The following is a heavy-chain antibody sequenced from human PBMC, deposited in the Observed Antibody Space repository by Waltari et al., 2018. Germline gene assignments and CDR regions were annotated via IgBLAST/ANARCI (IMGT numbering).Heavy chain of an antibody. CDR1: GGSISSYY. D-gene: IGHD6-13*01. CDR3: ARSSSQPSKNWFDP. CDR2: IYYSGST. Sequence: QVQLQESGPGLVKPSETLSLTCTVSGGSISSYYWIWNRQPPGKGLEWIGYIYYSGSTNYNPSLKSRVTISVDTSKNQFSLKLSSVTAADTAVYYCARSSSQPSKNWFDPWGQGTLVTVSS. V-gene: IGHV4-59*01. J-gene: IGHJ5*02.